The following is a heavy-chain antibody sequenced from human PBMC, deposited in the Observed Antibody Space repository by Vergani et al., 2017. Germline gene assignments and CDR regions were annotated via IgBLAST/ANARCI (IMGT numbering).Heavy chain of an antibody. Sequence: QVQLQESGPGLVKPSETLSLTCIVSGGSISPYYWSWIRQPAGKGLEWIGRIYTSESTNYNPSLKSRVTILVDRSKSQLSLKLTSVTAGDTAVYFCARELSYYYGSGSDDYNPYYYEGMDVWGPGTTVTVSS. CDR2: IYTSEST. V-gene: IGHV4-4*07. CDR1: GGSISPYY. D-gene: IGHD3-10*01. J-gene: IGHJ6*02. CDR3: ARELSYYYGSGSDDYNPYYYEGMDV.